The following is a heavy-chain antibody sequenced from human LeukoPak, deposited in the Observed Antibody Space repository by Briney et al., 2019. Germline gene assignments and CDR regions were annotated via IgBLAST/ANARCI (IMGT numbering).Heavy chain of an antibody. Sequence: GASVKVSCKASGYTFTGYYMHWVRRAPGQGLEWMGWINPNSGGTNYAQKFQGRVTMTRDTSISTAYMELSRLRSDDKAVYYCARDGIAVAGTAWFDPWGQGTLVTVSS. V-gene: IGHV1-2*02. CDR3: ARDGIAVAGTAWFDP. CDR1: GYTFTGYY. CDR2: INPNSGGT. J-gene: IGHJ5*02. D-gene: IGHD6-19*01.